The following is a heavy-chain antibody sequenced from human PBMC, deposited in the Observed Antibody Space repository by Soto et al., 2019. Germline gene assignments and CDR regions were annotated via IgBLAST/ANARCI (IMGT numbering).Heavy chain of an antibody. CDR2: ISYDGSNK. CDR3: ARWVVAATTPVLDY. Sequence: PGGSLRRSCAASGFTFSSYAMHWVRQAPGKGLEWVAVISYDGSNKYYADSVKGRFTISRDNSKNTLYLQMNSLRAEDTAVYYCARWVVAATTPVLDYWGQGTLVTVSS. J-gene: IGHJ4*02. V-gene: IGHV3-30-3*01. D-gene: IGHD2-15*01. CDR1: GFTFSSYA.